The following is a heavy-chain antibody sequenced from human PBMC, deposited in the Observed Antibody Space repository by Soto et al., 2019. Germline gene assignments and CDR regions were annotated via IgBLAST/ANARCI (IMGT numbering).Heavy chain of an antibody. V-gene: IGHV3-48*01. CDR1: GFTFFSYT. J-gene: IGHJ4*02. Sequence: EVRLVESGGGLVQPGGSLRLSCAASGFTFFSYTMSWVRQAPGKGLEWVSYISTGGGTINYADSVKGRFTISRDNAKNSLYLQMNSPSAEDTAVYYCATGRGIYWGQGILVTVSS. CDR2: ISTGGGTI. CDR3: ATGRGIY. D-gene: IGHD3-10*01.